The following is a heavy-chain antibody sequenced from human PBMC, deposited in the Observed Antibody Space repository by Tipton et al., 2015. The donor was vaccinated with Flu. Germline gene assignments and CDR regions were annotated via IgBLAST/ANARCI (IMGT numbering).Heavy chain of an antibody. CDR2: ISGSDGRT. J-gene: IGHJ4*02. D-gene: IGHD2-21*01. CDR1: GFTFSSYG. V-gene: IGHV3-23*01. Sequence: SLRLSCAASGFTFSSYGMSWVRQAPGKGLEWVSSISGSDGRTYYGDSVKGRFTISRDNSKNTLFLEMSSLRAEDTAVYYCAKELWGNGNTGADFDYWGQGTLVTVSS. CDR3: AKELWGNGNTGADFDY.